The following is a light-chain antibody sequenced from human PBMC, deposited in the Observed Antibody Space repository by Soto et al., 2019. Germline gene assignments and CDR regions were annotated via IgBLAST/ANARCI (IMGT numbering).Light chain of an antibody. CDR1: SGHSRSA. J-gene: IGLJ3*02. CDR3: QTWGSDSRV. V-gene: IGLV4-69*02. CDR2: VNSDGSH. Sequence: QAVLTQSPSASASLGASVTLTCTLSSGHSRSAIAWHQQQPEKGPRFLMKVNSDGSHTKGDETPDRFSGSSSGAERHLTISSLQSEDEADYYCQTWGSDSRVFGGGTKVTVL.